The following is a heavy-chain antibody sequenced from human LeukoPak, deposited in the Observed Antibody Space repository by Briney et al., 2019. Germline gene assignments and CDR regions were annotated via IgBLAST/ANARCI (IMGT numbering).Heavy chain of an antibody. Sequence: GGSLRLSCAASGFTVSTNYMSWVRQAPGRGLEWVSVIYSGGRTYYADSVEGRFTISRDNSKNIVYLQMNSLRADDTAMYYCAARIAVAGTISFDYWGQGTLVTVSS. J-gene: IGHJ4*02. CDR3: AARIAVAGTISFDY. D-gene: IGHD6-19*01. CDR2: IYSGGRT. V-gene: IGHV3-66*01. CDR1: GFTVSTNY.